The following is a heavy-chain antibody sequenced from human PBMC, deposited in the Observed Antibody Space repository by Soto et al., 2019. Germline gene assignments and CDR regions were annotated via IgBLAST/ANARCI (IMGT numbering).Heavy chain of an antibody. D-gene: IGHD2-15*01. CDR1: GGTFSSYA. V-gene: IGHV1-69*06. CDR2: IIPIFGTA. CDR3: ARLRINCSGGSCYSKEDY. Sequence: ASVKVSCKASGGTFSSYAISWVRQAPGQGLEWMGGIIPIFGTANYAQKFQGRVTITADKSTSTAYMELSSLRSEDTAVYYRARLRINCSGGSCYSKEDYWGQGTLVTV. J-gene: IGHJ4*02.